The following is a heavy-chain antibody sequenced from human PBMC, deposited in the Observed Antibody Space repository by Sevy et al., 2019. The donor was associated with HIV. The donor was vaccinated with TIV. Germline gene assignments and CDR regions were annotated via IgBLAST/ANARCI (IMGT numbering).Heavy chain of an antibody. CDR3: TAGDLGRFDY. CDR2: IRSKANNYAT. V-gene: IGHV3-73*01. J-gene: IGHJ4*02. Sequence: GGSLRLSCAASGFTFSGAAMFWVRQASGKGLEWIGRIRSKANNYATVYGASVKGRFIIYRDDSKNTTYLQMNSLKIEDTAVYYCTAGDLGRFDYWGRGSLVTVSS. CDR1: GFTFSGAA. D-gene: IGHD3-16*01.